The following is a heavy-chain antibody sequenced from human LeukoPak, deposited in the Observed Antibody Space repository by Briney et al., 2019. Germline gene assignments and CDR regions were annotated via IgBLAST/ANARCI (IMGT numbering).Heavy chain of an antibody. J-gene: IGHJ3*02. Sequence: SETLSLTCTVSGGSIRSYYWGWIRQPPGKELEWIGYIHNIGGTQYNPSLNSRVTISADTSKNQFSLKLSSVTAADTAVYYCARDIPADAFDIWGQGTMVTVSS. CDR1: GGSIRSYY. V-gene: IGHV4-59*01. CDR3: ARDIPADAFDI. CDR2: IHNIGGT.